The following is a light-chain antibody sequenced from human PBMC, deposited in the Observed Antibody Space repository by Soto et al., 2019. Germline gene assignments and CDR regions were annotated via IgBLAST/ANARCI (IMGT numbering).Light chain of an antibody. Sequence: QSVLTQPPSVSASPGQKVTTSCSGSTSNIGNNYVSWFQQLPGTAPKLIIYQSNRRPSGIPDRFSGSKSGTSATLGITGLQTGDEADYYCGSWDHSVSGFVFGTGTKVTVL. J-gene: IGLJ1*01. CDR3: GSWDHSVSGFV. CDR2: QSN. V-gene: IGLV1-51*02. CDR1: TSNIGNNY.